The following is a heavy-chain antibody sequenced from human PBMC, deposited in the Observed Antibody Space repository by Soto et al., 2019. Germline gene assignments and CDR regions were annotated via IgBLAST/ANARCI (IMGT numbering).Heavy chain of an antibody. J-gene: IGHJ5*02. D-gene: IGHD1-26*01. Sequence: EVQVAESGGGLVQPGKSLRLSCAASGFLFINAWMNWVRQAPGKGLEWVGRIKSETGGGTTDYAAPVKGRFTIARDDSKNMLYLQMNSLKTEDTAVYYCTTPYTGGSFYTWGQGTLVTVSS. V-gene: IGHV3-15*07. CDR2: IKSETGGGTT. CDR1: GFLFINAW. CDR3: TTPYTGGSFYT.